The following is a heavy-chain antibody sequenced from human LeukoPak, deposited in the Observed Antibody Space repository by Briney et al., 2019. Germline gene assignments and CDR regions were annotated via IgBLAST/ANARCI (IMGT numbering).Heavy chain of an antibody. J-gene: IGHJ5*02. CDR2: ISAYSGNT. Sequence: ASVKVSCKASGYTFTSYGISWVRQAPGQGLEWMGWISAYSGNTNYAQKLQGRVTMTTDTSTSTAYMELRSLRSDDTAVYYCARPHDYDFWSGYPNNWFDPWGQGTLVTVSS. V-gene: IGHV1-18*01. CDR3: ARPHDYDFWSGYPNNWFDP. CDR1: GYTFTSYG. D-gene: IGHD3-3*01.